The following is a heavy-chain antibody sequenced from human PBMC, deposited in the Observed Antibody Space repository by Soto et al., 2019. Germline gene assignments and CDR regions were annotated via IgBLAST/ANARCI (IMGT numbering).Heavy chain of an antibody. CDR3: AREGIVATTDY. CDR2: ISSSSSTI. J-gene: IGHJ4*02. CDR1: GFTFSSYS. D-gene: IGHD5-12*01. V-gene: IGHV3-48*01. Sequence: SGGSLRLSCAASGFTFSSYSMNWVRQAPGKGLEWVSYISSSSSTIYYADSVKGRFTISRDNAKNSLYLQMNSLRAEDTAVYYCAREGIVATTDYWGQGTLVTVSS.